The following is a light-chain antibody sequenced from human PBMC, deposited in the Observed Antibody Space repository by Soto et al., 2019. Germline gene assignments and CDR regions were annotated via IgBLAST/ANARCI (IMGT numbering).Light chain of an antibody. J-gene: IGLJ1*01. Sequence: QSALTQPRSVSGSPGQSVTISCTGTSSDVGGYNYVSWYQQHPGKAPRLMIYDVSKRPSGVPDRFSGSKSGNTASLTISGLQAADEADYYCCSYAGSNTLYVFGSGTKLTVL. V-gene: IGLV2-11*01. CDR3: CSYAGSNTLYV. CDR2: DVS. CDR1: SSDVGGYNY.